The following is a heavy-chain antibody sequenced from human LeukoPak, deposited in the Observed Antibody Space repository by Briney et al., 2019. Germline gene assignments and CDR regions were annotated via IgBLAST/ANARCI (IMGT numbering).Heavy chain of an antibody. CDR2: INAGNGNT. Sequence: ASVKVSCKASGYTFTSYAMHWVRQAPGQRLEWMGWINAGNGNTKYSQKFQGRVTITRDTSASTAYMELSSLRSEDTAVYYCARDCGDPYGSGCGVVAFDIWGQGTMVTVSS. V-gene: IGHV1-3*01. D-gene: IGHD3-10*01. CDR1: GYTFTSYA. J-gene: IGHJ3*02. CDR3: ARDCGDPYGSGCGVVAFDI.